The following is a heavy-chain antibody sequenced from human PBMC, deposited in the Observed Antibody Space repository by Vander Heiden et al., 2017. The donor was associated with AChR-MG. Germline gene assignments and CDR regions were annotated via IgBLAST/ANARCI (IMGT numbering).Heavy chain of an antibody. J-gene: IGHJ5*02. D-gene: IGHD3-3*01. Sequence: QVQLVQSGAEVKKPGSSVKVSCKASGGTFSSYAISWVRQAPGQGLEWMGGIIPIFGTANYAQKFQGRVTITADESTSTAYMELSSLRSEDTAVYYCARVTPQTQYDFWSGVPNWFDPWGQGTLVTVSS. CDR3: ARVTPQTQYDFWSGVPNWFDP. CDR2: IIPIFGTA. V-gene: IGHV1-69*01. CDR1: GGTFSSYA.